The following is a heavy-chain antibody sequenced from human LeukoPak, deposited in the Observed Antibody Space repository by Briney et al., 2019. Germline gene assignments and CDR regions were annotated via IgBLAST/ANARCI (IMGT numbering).Heavy chain of an antibody. Sequence: GGSLRLSCAASGFTFSTCSMKWVRQAPGKALEWVSSISGSSYHIYYADSVKGRFTISRDNANNLLYLQMNSLRAEDTAVYYCARGLIYYDSRGHYLAERPYFDYWGQGTLVTVSS. J-gene: IGHJ4*02. CDR1: GFTFSTCS. V-gene: IGHV3-21*04. CDR3: ARGLIYYDSRGHYLAERPYFDY. CDR2: ISGSSYHI. D-gene: IGHD3-22*01.